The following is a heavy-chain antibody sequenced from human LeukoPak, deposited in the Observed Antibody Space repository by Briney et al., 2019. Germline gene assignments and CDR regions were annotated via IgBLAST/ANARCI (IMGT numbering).Heavy chain of an antibody. J-gene: IGHJ4*02. D-gene: IGHD3-22*01. CDR2: IYYSGST. V-gene: IGHV4-39*01. CDR3: ARRYCDSRLDY. CDR1: GGSISSSSYH. Sequence: SETLSLTCTVSGGSISSSSYHWGWTRQPPGKGLEWIGSIYYSGSTYYNPSLKRRGTISEDTSKNQFSLKLSSVTAADTAVYYCARRYCDSRLDYWGQGTLVTVSS.